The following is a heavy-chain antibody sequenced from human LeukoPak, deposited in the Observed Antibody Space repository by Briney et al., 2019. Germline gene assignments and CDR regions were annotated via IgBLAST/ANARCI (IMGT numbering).Heavy chain of an antibody. Sequence: GGSLRVSCAASGFSVNSNYMSWVRQAPGKGLEWVSVISGGGSTYYADSVKGRFTISRDISKNTLYLQMNSLRAEDTAMYYCARGGGSGSYESFDYWGQGALVTVSS. CDR1: GFSVNSNY. J-gene: IGHJ4*02. CDR2: ISGGGST. CDR3: ARGGGSGSYESFDY. V-gene: IGHV3-53*01. D-gene: IGHD3-10*01.